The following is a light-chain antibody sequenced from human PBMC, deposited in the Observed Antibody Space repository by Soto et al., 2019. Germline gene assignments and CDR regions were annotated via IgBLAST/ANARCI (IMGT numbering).Light chain of an antibody. CDR1: SSDVGRFNY. V-gene: IGLV2-14*01. CDR3: TSYTSSSTLYV. CDR2: DVS. Sequence: QSVLTQPASVSGSPGQSITISCTGTSSDVGRFNYVSWYQQHPGKAPKLIIYDVSNRPSGISNHFSGSKSGNTASLTISGLQAEDEADYYCTSYTSSSTLYVFATGTKVTVL. J-gene: IGLJ1*01.